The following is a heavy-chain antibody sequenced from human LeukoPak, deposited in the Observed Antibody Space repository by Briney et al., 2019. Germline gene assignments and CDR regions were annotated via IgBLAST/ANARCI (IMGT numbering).Heavy chain of an antibody. CDR3: ARGFRNYYDSSGPLDY. D-gene: IGHD3-22*01. Sequence: GGSLRLSCAASGFTFSSYWMHWVRQAPGKGLVWVSRINIDGSTTTYADSVKGRFTISRDNSKNTLYLQMNSLRAEDTAVYYCARGFRNYYDSSGPLDYWGQGTLVTVSS. J-gene: IGHJ4*02. V-gene: IGHV3-74*01. CDR2: INIDGSTT. CDR1: GFTFSSYW.